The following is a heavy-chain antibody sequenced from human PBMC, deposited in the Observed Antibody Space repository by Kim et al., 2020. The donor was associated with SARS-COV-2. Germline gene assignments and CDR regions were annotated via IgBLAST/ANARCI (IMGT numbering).Heavy chain of an antibody. Sequence: KYSQKFPGRVTLTRDTSASTAYMELSSLRSEDTAVYYCARTRGAAAGALDYWGQGTLVTVSS. D-gene: IGHD6-13*01. V-gene: IGHV1-3*01. J-gene: IGHJ4*02. CDR3: ARTRGAAAGALDY.